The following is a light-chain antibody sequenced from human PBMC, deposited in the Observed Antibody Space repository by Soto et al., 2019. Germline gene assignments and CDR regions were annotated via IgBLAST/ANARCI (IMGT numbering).Light chain of an antibody. CDR3: QRYGSSPPYT. Sequence: EIVLTQSPGTLSLSPGERATLSCRASQRVSSSYLAWYQQKPGQAPRLLIYGASSRATGIPDRFSGSGSGTDFTLTISRLEPDDFAVYFCQRYGSSPPYTFGQGTKVDIK. CDR2: GAS. CDR1: QRVSSSY. J-gene: IGKJ2*01. V-gene: IGKV3-20*01.